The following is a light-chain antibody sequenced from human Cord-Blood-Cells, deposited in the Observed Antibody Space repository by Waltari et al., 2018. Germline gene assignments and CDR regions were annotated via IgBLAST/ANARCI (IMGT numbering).Light chain of an antibody. Sequence: QSALTQPASVSGSPGQSITISCTGTSSDVGSYNLVSWYQQQPGKAPKLMIYEGSKRPSGVSNRFSGCKSGNTASLTSSGLQAEDEADYYCCSYAGSSTWVFGGGTKLTVL. CDR2: EGS. J-gene: IGLJ3*02. V-gene: IGLV2-23*01. CDR3: CSYAGSSTWV. CDR1: SSDVGSYNL.